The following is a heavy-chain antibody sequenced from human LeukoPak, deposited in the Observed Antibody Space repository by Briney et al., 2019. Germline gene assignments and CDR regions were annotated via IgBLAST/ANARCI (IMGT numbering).Heavy chain of an antibody. V-gene: IGHV3-53*01. D-gene: IGHD3-10*01. Sequence: GGSLRLSCAASGFNVSAKSMSWVRQTPEKGLEWVSVIYSTGITAYADSVKGRFSISRDNSKNILALQMNSLRVEDTAVYYCARCPHALWFGGGAFDYWGQGTLVTVSS. J-gene: IGHJ4*02. CDR3: ARCPHALWFGGGAFDY. CDR2: IYSTGIT. CDR1: GFNVSAKS.